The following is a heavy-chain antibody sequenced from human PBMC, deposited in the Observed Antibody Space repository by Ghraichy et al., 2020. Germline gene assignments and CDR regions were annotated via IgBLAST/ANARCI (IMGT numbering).Heavy chain of an antibody. D-gene: IGHD6-19*01. V-gene: IGHV4-34*01. Sequence: SETLSLTCAVYGGSFSGYYWSWIRQPPGKGLEWIGEINHSGSTNYNPSLKSRVTISVDTSKNQFSLKLSSVTAADTAVYYCASPWLDSSGWYVNYWGQGTLVTVSS. CDR2: INHSGST. CDR1: GGSFSGYY. CDR3: ASPWLDSSGWYVNY. J-gene: IGHJ4*02.